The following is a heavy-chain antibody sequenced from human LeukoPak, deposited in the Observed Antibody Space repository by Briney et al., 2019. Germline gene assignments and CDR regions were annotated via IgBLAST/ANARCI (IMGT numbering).Heavy chain of an antibody. CDR1: EFDFTSHA. CDR3: ANEIRPNDY. Sequence: GGSLRLSCAASEFDFTSHAMTWVRQAPGKGLEWVSAISISGTKTYYADSVKGRFTISRDNSKNTLYLQMNSLRVEDAAVYYCANEIRPNDYWGQGTLVTVSS. V-gene: IGHV3-23*01. CDR2: ISISGTKT. J-gene: IGHJ4*02.